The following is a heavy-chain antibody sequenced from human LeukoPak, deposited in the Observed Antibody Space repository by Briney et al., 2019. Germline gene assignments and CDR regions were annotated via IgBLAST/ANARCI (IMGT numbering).Heavy chain of an antibody. CDR2: INHGGST. CDR3: ARGVYIAAAQYGY. CDR1: GGSFSGYY. J-gene: IGHJ4*02. D-gene: IGHD6-13*01. Sequence: PSETLSLTCAVYGGSFSGYYWSWIRQPPGKGLEWIGEINHGGSTNYNPSLKSRVAISVDTSKNQFSLKLSSVTAADTAVYYCARGVYIAAAQYGYWGQGTLVTVSS. V-gene: IGHV4-34*01.